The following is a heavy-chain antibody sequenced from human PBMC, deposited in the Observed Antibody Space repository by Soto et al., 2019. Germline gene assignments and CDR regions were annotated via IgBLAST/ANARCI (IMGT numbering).Heavy chain of an antibody. J-gene: IGHJ4*02. CDR1: GVTFSSYA. V-gene: IGHV3-23*01. CDR2: ISGSGGST. D-gene: IGHD5-12*01. Sequence: HPGGSLRLARAASGVTFSSYAMSWVRQAPGKGLEWVSAISGSGGSTYYADSVKGRFTISRDNSKNTLYLQMNSLRAEDTAVYYCAKDLGDGYNYFDYWGQRTLVTVSS. CDR3: AKDLGDGYNYFDY.